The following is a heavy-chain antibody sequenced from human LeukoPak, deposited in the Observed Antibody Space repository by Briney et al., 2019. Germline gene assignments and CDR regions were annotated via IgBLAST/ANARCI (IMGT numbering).Heavy chain of an antibody. J-gene: IGHJ4*02. V-gene: IGHV3-30*02. CDR1: GFTFSSYG. D-gene: IGHD6-19*01. CDR2: IRPDGSNK. Sequence: PGGSLRLSCAASGFTFSSYGMHWVRQAPGKGLEWVAFIRPDGSNKYYADSVKGRFTISRDNSKSTLYLQMNSLRAEDTAVYYCAKAYGSGWYYSFDYWGQGTLVTVTS. CDR3: AKAYGSGWYYSFDY.